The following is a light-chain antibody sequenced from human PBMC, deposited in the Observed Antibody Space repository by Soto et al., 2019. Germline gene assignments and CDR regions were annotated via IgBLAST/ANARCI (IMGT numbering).Light chain of an antibody. V-gene: IGLV2-14*01. CDR2: EVT. CDR1: SSDVGGYNY. J-gene: IGLJ3*02. Sequence: QSVLTQPASVSGSPGQSITISCTGTSSDVGGYNYVSWYQQYPGKAPKLMIHEVTNRPSGVSNRFSGSKSGNTASLTISGLQAEDEADYYCTSFTFSSTWVFGGGTKRTVL. CDR3: TSFTFSSTWV.